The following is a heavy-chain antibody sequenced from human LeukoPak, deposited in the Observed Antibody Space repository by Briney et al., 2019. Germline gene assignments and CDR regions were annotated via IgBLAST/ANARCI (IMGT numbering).Heavy chain of an antibody. J-gene: IGHJ4*02. Sequence: GGSLRLSYAASGFTFSDYVMIWVRQAPGKGLEWVSGITASGDRTFYGDSVRGRFTMSRDNSKNTVYLQMNSLRVDDTAVYYCARRDIVVVVSASDYWGQGTLVTVSS. V-gene: IGHV3-23*01. CDR3: ARRDIVVVVSASDY. CDR2: ITASGDRT. D-gene: IGHD2-15*01. CDR1: GFTFSDYV.